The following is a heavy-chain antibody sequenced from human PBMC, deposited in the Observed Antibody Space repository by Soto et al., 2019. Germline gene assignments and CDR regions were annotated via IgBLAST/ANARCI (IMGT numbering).Heavy chain of an antibody. CDR3: ARETIVVVPAAIRQYYYYYYGMDV. CDR2: ISYDGSNK. D-gene: IGHD2-2*01. Sequence: PGGSLRLSCAASGFTFSSSAMHWVRQAPGKGLEWVAVISYDGSNKYYADSVKGRFTISRDNSKNTLYLQMNSLRAEDTAVYYCARETIVVVPAAIRQYYYYYYGMDVWGEGTTVTVSS. V-gene: IGHV3-30-3*01. J-gene: IGHJ6*04. CDR1: GFTFSSSA.